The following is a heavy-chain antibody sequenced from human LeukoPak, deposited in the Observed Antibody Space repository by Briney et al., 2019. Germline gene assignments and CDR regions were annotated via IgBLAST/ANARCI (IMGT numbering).Heavy chain of an antibody. CDR3: ANIFGGNSHRSDY. V-gene: IGHV3-15*01. J-gene: IGHJ4*02. CDR1: GFTFSSYW. CDR2: IKTKTDGGTT. Sequence: PGGSLRLSCAASGFTFSSYWMSWVRQAPGQGLEWLGRIKTKTDGGTTHYAAPVKGRFTISRDDSKDTLYLQMNSLKSDDTAVYYCANIFGGNSHRSDYWGQGTLVTVSS. D-gene: IGHD4-23*01.